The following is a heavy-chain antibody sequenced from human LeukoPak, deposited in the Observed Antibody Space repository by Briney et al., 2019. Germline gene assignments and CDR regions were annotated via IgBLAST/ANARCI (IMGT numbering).Heavy chain of an antibody. Sequence: SETLSLTCTVSGGSISSYYWSWIRQPPGKGLEWIGYIYYSGSTNYNPSLKSRVTISVDTSKNQLSLKLSSVTAADTAVYYCARDTLGAKALWGQGTLVTVSS. CDR1: GGSISSYY. D-gene: IGHD1-26*01. J-gene: IGHJ4*02. V-gene: IGHV4-59*01. CDR3: ARDTLGAKAL. CDR2: IYYSGST.